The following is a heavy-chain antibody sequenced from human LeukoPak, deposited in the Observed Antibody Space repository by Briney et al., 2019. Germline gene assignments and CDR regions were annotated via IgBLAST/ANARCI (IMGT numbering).Heavy chain of an antibody. CDR3: ATGLVIMRFDY. D-gene: IGHD3/OR15-3a*01. V-gene: IGHV3-21*01. CDR1: GFTFSSYS. J-gene: IGHJ4*02. Sequence: GGSLRHTRAASGFTFSSYSMNWVRQAPGKGLEGVSSISSSSSYIYYADSVKGRFTISRDNAKNSLSLQMNSLRAEDTAVYYCATGLVIMRFDYWGQGTLVTVSS. CDR2: ISSSSSYI.